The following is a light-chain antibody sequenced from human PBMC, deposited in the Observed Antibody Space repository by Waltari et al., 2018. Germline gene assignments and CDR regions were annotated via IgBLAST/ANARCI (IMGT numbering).Light chain of an antibody. CDR1: SSDFGGYNS. CDR3: GSYTTRATHV. V-gene: IGLV2-14*03. Sequence: QSALTQPASVSGSPGQSITISCTGTSSDFGGYNSASWYQQHPGTTPKLISFDVNRRPSGVSHRFSGSKSGNTASLTISGLQAEDEADYYCGSYTTRATHVFGIGTKVTVL. CDR2: DVN. J-gene: IGLJ1*01.